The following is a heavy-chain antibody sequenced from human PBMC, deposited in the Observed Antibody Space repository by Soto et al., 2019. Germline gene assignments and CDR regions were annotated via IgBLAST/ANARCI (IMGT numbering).Heavy chain of an antibody. CDR1: GGSFSGYY. J-gene: IGHJ5*02. CDR3: ARAMRYDSSGYNWFDP. Sequence: QVQLQQWGAGLLKPSATLSLTCAVYGGSFSGYYWSWIRQPPGKGLEWIGEINHSGSTNYNPSLKSRVTISVDTSKNQFSLKLSSVTAADTAVYYCARAMRYDSSGYNWFDPWGQGTLVTVSS. D-gene: IGHD3-22*01. V-gene: IGHV4-34*01. CDR2: INHSGST.